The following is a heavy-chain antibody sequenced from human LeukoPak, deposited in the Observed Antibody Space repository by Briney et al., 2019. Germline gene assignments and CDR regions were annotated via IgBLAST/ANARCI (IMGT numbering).Heavy chain of an antibody. CDR2: ISSSSSNI. D-gene: IGHD2-21*02. V-gene: IGHV3-48*02. J-gene: IGHJ4*02. CDR1: GFTFSSYS. Sequence: GGSLRLSCAASGFTFSSYSMNWVRQAPGKGLEWVSYISSSSSNIYYADSVKGRFTSSRDNAKNSLYLQMNSLRDEDTAVYYCARDARYCGGDCYSDYWGQGTLVTVSS. CDR3: ARDARYCGGDCYSDY.